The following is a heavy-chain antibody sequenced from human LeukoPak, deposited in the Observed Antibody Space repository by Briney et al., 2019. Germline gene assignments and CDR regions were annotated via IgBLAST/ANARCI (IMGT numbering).Heavy chain of an antibody. CDR3: AREGIVVVPAAMN. J-gene: IGHJ4*02. CDR2: IYYSGST. Sequence: SQTLSLTCTVSGGSISSGDYYWSWIRQPPGKGLEWIGYIYYSGSTYYNPPLKSRVTISVDTSKNQFSLKLSSVTAADTAVYYCAREGIVVVPAAMNWGQGTLVTVSS. D-gene: IGHD2-2*01. V-gene: IGHV4-30-4*08. CDR1: GGSISSGDYY.